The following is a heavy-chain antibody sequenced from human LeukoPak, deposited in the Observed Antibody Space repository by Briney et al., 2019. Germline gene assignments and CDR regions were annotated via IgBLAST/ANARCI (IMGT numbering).Heavy chain of an antibody. J-gene: IGHJ4*02. CDR2: IYYSGST. D-gene: IGHD2-15*01. CDR1: GVSISSYY. CDR3: ARDCSSSSCYDY. Sequence: PSETLSLTCAVSGVSISSYYWSWIRQPPGKGLEWIGYIYYSGSTNYNPSLKSRVTISVDTSKNQFSLKLSSVTAADTAVYYCARDCSSSSCYDYWGQGILVTVSS. V-gene: IGHV4-59*01.